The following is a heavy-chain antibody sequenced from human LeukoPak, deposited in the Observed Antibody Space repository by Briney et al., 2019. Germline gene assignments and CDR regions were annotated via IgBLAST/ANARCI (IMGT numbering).Heavy chain of an antibody. Sequence: GRSLRLSCAASGFTFNTYGMHWVRQAPGKGLEWVTVIWHDGSNKYYADSVKGRFTISRDNSKNTLFLQMDSLRAEDTAVYYCARWVRFGEAHLDYWGQGTLVTVSS. CDR3: ARWVRFGEAHLDY. V-gene: IGHV3-33*01. J-gene: IGHJ4*02. D-gene: IGHD3-10*01. CDR2: IWHDGSNK. CDR1: GFTFNTYG.